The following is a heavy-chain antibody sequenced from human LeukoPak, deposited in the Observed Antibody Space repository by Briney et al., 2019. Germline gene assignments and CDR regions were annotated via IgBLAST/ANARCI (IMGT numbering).Heavy chain of an antibody. V-gene: IGHV3-23*01. CDR2: ISASGGST. Sequence: GGSLRLSCAASGFTFDEYGMSWVRQAPGKGLEWVSSISASGGSTYYADSVKGHFTISRDNSKNTLYLQMNSLRAEDTAVYYCAKEGDYCSSTICYADYWGQGTLVTVSS. CDR1: GFTFDEYG. CDR3: AKEGDYCSSTICYADY. J-gene: IGHJ4*02. D-gene: IGHD2-2*01.